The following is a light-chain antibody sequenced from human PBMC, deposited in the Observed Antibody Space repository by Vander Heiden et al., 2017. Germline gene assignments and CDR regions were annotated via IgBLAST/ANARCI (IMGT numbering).Light chain of an antibody. Sequence: IQMTQSPSSLSASVGDRVTITCRASQSISSYLNWYQQKPGKAPKVLIYAASSLQSGVPSRFSGSGSGTDFTFTISSLQPEDFATYYCQQSYSTPITFGQGTRLEIK. CDR3: QQSYSTPIT. CDR2: AAS. CDR1: QSISSY. V-gene: IGKV1-39*01. J-gene: IGKJ5*01.